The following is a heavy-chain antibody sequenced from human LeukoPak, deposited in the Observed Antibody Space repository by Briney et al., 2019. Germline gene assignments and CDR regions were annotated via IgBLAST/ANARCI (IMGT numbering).Heavy chain of an antibody. J-gene: IGHJ4*02. V-gene: IGHV3-23*01. CDR1: GFTFSSYA. CDR2: ISGSGGST. D-gene: IGHD2-15*01. CDR3: AKDNSGVGFDY. Sequence: GGSLRLSWAAFGFTFSSYAMSWVRQAPGKGLEWVSDISGSGGSTYYADSVKGRFTISRDNSKTTLYLQMNSLRAEDTAVYYCAKDNSGVGFDYWGQGTLVTVSS.